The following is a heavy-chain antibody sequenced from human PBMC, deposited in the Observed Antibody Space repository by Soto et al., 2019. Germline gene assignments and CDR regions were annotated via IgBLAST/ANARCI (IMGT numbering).Heavy chain of an antibody. J-gene: IGHJ4*02. D-gene: IGHD6-19*01. CDR1: GDSINSNY. V-gene: IGHV4-59*01. CDR2: IHFSGST. Sequence: SETLSLTCTVSGDSINSNYWNWIRQPPSKGLEWIGYIHFSGSTNQNPSLKSRVTMSIDTSKNQFSLTLTSVTAADTAVYYCARGRSVTGSLYFDYWGQGALVTVSS. CDR3: ARGRSVTGSLYFDY.